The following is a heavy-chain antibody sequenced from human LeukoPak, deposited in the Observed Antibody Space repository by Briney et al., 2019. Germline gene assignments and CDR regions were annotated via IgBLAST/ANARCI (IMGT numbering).Heavy chain of an antibody. CDR3: ARGGPRSFLMGYYYYGMDV. V-gene: IGHV1-69*13. Sequence: SVKVSCKASGGTLSSYAISWVRQAPGQGLEWMGGIIPIFGTANYAQKFQGRVTITADESTSTAYMELSSLRSEDTAVYYCARGGPRSFLMGYYYYGMDVWGQGTTVTVSS. D-gene: IGHD1-26*01. CDR1: GGTLSSYA. J-gene: IGHJ6*02. CDR2: IIPIFGTA.